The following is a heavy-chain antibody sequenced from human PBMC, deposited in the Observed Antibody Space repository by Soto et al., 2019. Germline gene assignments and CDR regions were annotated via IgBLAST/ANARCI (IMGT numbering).Heavy chain of an antibody. D-gene: IGHD3-3*01. Sequence: ASVKVSCKASGITLTNHWAHWVRQAPGRGLEWMGVINPSGSGVVYSQKLQGRVTLTRDTSTSTLYMELSSLRSDDTAVYYCARDQSTTYYEHGSRYSYWWFDPEGQGTLVTVSS. J-gene: IGHJ5*02. CDR3: ARDQSTTYYEHGSRYSYWWFDP. CDR2: INPSGSGV. V-gene: IGHV1-46*01. CDR1: GITLTNHW.